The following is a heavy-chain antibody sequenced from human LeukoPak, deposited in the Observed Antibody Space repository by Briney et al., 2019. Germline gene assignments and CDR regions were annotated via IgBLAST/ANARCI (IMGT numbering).Heavy chain of an antibody. D-gene: IGHD3-16*01. Sequence: SVKVSFKSFGNTLRSYAINWVRQAPGQGLEWMGGFIPVFGTTKYSQTFQGRVTITTDESATTAYMELSGLRSDDTAVYYCARGGVGSPGPKEFGHWGQGTQVTVSS. V-gene: IGHV1-69*05. CDR2: FIPVFGTT. CDR3: ARGGVGSPGPKEFGH. J-gene: IGHJ4*02. CDR1: GNTLRSYA.